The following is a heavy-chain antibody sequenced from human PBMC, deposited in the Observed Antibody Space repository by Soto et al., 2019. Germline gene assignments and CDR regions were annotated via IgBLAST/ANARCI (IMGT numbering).Heavy chain of an antibody. D-gene: IGHD2-15*01. Sequence: QVQLVESGGGVVQPGRSLRLSCAASGFTFSRYGMQWVRQAPGKGLEWVSVIWFDGSNKYYADSVRGRFTISRDNSKNTLYLQMNSLRAEDTAVYYCARDPTDCSGGGCYSLGFDYWGQGSLVTVSS. V-gene: IGHV3-33*01. CDR3: ARDPTDCSGGGCYSLGFDY. CDR2: IWFDGSNK. CDR1: GFTFSRYG. J-gene: IGHJ4*02.